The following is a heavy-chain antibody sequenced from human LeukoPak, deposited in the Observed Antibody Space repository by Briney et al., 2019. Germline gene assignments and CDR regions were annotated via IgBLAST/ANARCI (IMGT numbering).Heavy chain of an antibody. V-gene: IGHV5-51*01. CDR1: GYSFTSYW. J-gene: IGHJ6*03. D-gene: IGHD3-16*01. Sequence: GESLKISCKGSGYSFTSYWIGWVRQMPGKGLEWMGIIYPGDSDTRYSPSFQGQVTISADKSISTAYLQWSSLKASDTAMYYCARLGLGPHYYYYMDVWGKGTTVTVSS. CDR3: ARLGLGPHYYYYMDV. CDR2: IYPGDSDT.